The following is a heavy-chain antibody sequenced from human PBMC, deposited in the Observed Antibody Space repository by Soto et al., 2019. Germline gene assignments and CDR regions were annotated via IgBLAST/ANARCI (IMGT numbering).Heavy chain of an antibody. D-gene: IGHD6-13*01. CDR3: ARPSSSWYKFDY. J-gene: IGHJ4*02. V-gene: IGHV4-39*01. CDR1: GVSINSNAYY. Sequence: SETLSLTCIVSGVSINSNAYYWGWIRQPPGKGLEWIGTIYYNGGTYYNPSLQSRVTISVDTSKNQFSLRLTSVTAADTAVYFCARPSSSWYKFDYWGLGTLVTVSS. CDR2: IYYNGGT.